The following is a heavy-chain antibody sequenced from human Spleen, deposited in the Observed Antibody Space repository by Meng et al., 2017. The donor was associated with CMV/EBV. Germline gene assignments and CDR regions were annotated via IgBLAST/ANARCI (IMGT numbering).Heavy chain of an antibody. CDR1: GSSVSSSSYY. V-gene: IGHV4-39*07. CDR3: ARGDVAATVGLWFDP. D-gene: IGHD6-25*01. CDR2: VYYSGSA. Sequence: GSSVSSSSYYWAWIRQPPGKGLEWIATVYYSGSAFYNPSLKGRVTLSLDTPNNQHSLRLTSVTGADAAVYYCARGDVAATVGLWFDPWGQGTLVTVSS. J-gene: IGHJ5*02.